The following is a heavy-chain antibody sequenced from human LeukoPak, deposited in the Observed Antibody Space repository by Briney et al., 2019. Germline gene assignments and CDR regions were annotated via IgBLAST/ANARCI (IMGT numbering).Heavy chain of an antibody. V-gene: IGHV1-18*01. CDR1: GYTFTSYA. CDR3: ARGRGYYDSSGYYSPGPHYGMDV. D-gene: IGHD3-22*01. Sequence: ASVKVSCTASGYTFTSYAMNWVRQAPGQGLESMGGIIPIFVTANYAQKLQGRVTMTTDTSTSTAYMELRSLRSDDTAVYYCARGRGYYDSSGYYSPGPHYGMDVWGQGTTVTVSS. CDR2: IIPIFVTA. J-gene: IGHJ6*02.